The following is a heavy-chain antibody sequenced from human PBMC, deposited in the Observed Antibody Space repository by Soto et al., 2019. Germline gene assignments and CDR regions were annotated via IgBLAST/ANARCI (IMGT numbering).Heavy chain of an antibody. CDR3: ARGQMWAHFDY. J-gene: IGHJ4*02. Sequence: EVQLVESGGGLVQPGGSLRLSCAASGFSFSSYAMHWVRQAPGKGLEYVSGISSSGDSTYYTNSVKGRFTISRDNSKSTLYLQMGSLRAEDLAVYYCARGQMWAHFDYWCQGTLVTVSS. V-gene: IGHV3-64*01. CDR1: GFSFSSYA. CDR2: ISSSGDST. D-gene: IGHD1-26*01.